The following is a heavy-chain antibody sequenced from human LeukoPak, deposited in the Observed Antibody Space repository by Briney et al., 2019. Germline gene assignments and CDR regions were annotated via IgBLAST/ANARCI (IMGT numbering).Heavy chain of an antibody. Sequence: HPGGSLRLSCAASGFTFSSYAMNWVRQAPGKGLEWVSSISGSDGSTYYADSVKGRFTISRDNSKNTLYLQMNSLRAEDTAVYYCARRAGAYSHPYDYWGQGTLVTVSS. CDR2: ISGSDGST. CDR3: ARRAGAYSHPYDY. V-gene: IGHV3-23*01. D-gene: IGHD4/OR15-4a*01. CDR1: GFTFSSYA. J-gene: IGHJ4*02.